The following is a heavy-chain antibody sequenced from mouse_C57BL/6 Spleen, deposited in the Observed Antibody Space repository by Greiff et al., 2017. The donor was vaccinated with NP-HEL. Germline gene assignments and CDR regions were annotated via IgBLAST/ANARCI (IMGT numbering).Heavy chain of an antibody. Sequence: VKLVESGPGLVAPSQSLSITCTVSGFSLTSYAISWVRQPPGKGLEWLGVIWTGGGPNYNSALKSRLSISKDNSKSQVFLKMNSLQTDDTARYYCARSPGITTVVGAMDYWGQGTSVTVSS. CDR2: IWTGGGP. J-gene: IGHJ4*01. D-gene: IGHD1-1*01. V-gene: IGHV2-9-1*01. CDR1: GFSLTSYA. CDR3: ARSPGITTVVGAMDY.